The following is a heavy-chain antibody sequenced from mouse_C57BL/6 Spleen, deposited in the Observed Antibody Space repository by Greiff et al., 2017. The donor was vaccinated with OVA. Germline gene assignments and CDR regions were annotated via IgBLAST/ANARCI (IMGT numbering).Heavy chain of an antibody. V-gene: IGHV5-9-1*02. Sequence: LVESGAGLVKPGGSLKLSCEASGYTFSSYAMSWVRQTPEKRLEWVAYISRGGDYIYYADTVKGRFTISRDNARNTLYLQMSSLKAEDTALYYSTRVDYGSSYGGYWGQGTTLTVSA. CDR2: ISRGGDYI. CDR1: GYTFSSYA. J-gene: IGHJ2*01. D-gene: IGHD1-1*01. CDR3: TRVDYGSSYGGY.